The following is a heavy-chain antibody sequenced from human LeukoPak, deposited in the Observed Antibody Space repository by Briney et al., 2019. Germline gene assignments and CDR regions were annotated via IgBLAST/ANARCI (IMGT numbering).Heavy chain of an antibody. V-gene: IGHV4-39*01. D-gene: IGHD5-24*01. CDR3: AKLIRGYYYMDV. CDR2: IYYSGRT. Sequence: SETLSLTCTVSGGSISSNSYYWGWIRRSPGKGLEWIGSIYYSGRTYYNPSLKSRVTISVDTSKNQFSLKLNSVTAADTAVYYCAKLIRGYYYMDVWGKGTTVTVSS. J-gene: IGHJ6*03. CDR1: GGSISSNSYY.